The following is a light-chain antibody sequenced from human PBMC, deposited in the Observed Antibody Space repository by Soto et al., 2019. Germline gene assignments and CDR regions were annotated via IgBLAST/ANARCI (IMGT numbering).Light chain of an antibody. V-gene: IGLV2-11*01. CDR2: DVS. J-gene: IGLJ2*01. CDR1: SSDVGGCND. Sequence: QSALTQPRSVSGSPGQTVTISCTGTSSDVGGCNDVSWYQQHPGTAPKLMIYDVSKRPSGVPDRFSGSKSGNTASLTISGLQAEDEADYYCCSYDGSHTLHVVFGGGTKLTVL. CDR3: CSYDGSHTLHVV.